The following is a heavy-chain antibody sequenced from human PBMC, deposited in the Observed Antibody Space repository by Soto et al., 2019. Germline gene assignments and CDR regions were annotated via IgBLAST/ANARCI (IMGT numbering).Heavy chain of an antibody. D-gene: IGHD2-8*01. V-gene: IGHV3-48*02. CDR3: AIDGGNLISFDP. Sequence: EVQLVESGGGLVQPGGSLRLSCAASGFTFSSYSMNWVRQAPGKGLEWVSYISSSSSTIYYADSVKGRFTISRDNAKNSFYLQMNSLSDADTAVYYCAIDGGNLISFDPWGQGTLVTVSS. CDR2: ISSSSSTI. J-gene: IGHJ5*02. CDR1: GFTFSSYS.